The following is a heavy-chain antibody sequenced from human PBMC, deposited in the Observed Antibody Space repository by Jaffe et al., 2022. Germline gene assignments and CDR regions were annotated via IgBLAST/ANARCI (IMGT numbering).Heavy chain of an antibody. CDR1: GGSISSYY. Sequence: QVQLQESGPGLVKPSETLSLTCTVSGGSISSYYWSWIRQPPGKGLEWIGYIYYSGSTNYNPSLKSRVTISVDTSKNQFSLKLSSVTAADTAVYYCARTFRRDDYIWGSYRYPLAEYFQHWGQGTLVTVSS. CDR3: ARTFRRDDYIWGSYRYPLAEYFQH. V-gene: IGHV4-59*01. D-gene: IGHD3-16*02. CDR2: IYYSGST. J-gene: IGHJ1*01.